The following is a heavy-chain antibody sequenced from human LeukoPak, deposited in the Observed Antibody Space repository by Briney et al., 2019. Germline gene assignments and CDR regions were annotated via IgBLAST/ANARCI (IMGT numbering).Heavy chain of an antibody. V-gene: IGHV3-33*06. CDR1: GFTFSSYG. CDR3: SKDLTSDFGGDLDP. D-gene: IGHD3-10*01. J-gene: IGHJ5*02. CDR2: VWFDGTNK. Sequence: GGSLRLSCAASGFTFSSYGMHWVRQAPGKGLEWVAVVWFDGTNKFYADSVKGRFTISRDNSKSTVYLQMNSLRVEDAAVYYCSKDLTSDFGGDLDPWGQGTLVTVSS.